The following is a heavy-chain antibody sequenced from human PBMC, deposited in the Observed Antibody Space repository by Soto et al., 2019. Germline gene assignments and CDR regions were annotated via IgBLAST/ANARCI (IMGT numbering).Heavy chain of an antibody. V-gene: IGHV1-24*01. D-gene: IGHD2-2*02. CDR2: FDPVVGAA. CDR1: GYTLTELS. J-gene: IGHJ5*02. Sequence: ASVKVSCKVSGYTLTELSMHWVRQAPGKGLEWMGGFDPVVGAAIYAQKFQGRVTITADESTSTAYMELSSLRSEDTAVYYCARDGVAVPAAIGSRLGWFDPWGQGTLVTVSS. CDR3: ARDGVAVPAAIGSRLGWFDP.